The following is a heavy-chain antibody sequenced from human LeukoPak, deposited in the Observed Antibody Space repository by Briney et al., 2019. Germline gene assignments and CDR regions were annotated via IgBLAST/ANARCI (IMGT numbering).Heavy chain of an antibody. V-gene: IGHV3-30*03. Sequence: PGGSLRLSCAASGFTFNNYGIHWVRQAPGKGLEWVAVISYDGSNKYYADSVKGRFTISRDNSKNTLYLQMNSLRAEDTAVYSCARDPRTTTVATYYFDYWGQGTLVTVSS. D-gene: IGHD4-17*01. CDR1: GFTFNNYG. CDR3: ARDPRTTTVATYYFDY. CDR2: ISYDGSNK. J-gene: IGHJ4*02.